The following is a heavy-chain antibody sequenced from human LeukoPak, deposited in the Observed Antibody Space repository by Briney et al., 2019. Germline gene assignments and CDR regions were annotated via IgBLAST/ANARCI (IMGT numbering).Heavy chain of an antibody. D-gene: IGHD3-10*01. Sequence: PSETLSLTCAVYGGSFSGYYWSWIRQPPGKGLEWIGRIYTSGSTNYNPSLKSRVTMSVDTSKNQFSLKLSSVTAADTAVYYCARDHLGYYYYMDVWGEGTTVTVSS. V-gene: IGHV4-4*07. CDR3: ARDHLGYYYYMDV. J-gene: IGHJ6*03. CDR2: IYTSGST. CDR1: GGSFSGYY.